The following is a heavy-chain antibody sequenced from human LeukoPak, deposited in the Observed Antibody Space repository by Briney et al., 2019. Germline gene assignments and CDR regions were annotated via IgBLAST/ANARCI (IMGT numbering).Heavy chain of an antibody. J-gene: IGHJ4*02. CDR2: IYYSGST. V-gene: IGHV4-59*01. CDR1: GGSISSYY. D-gene: IGHD5-12*01. Sequence: SETLSLTCTVSGGSISSYYWSWIRQPPGKGLEWIGYIYYSGSTNYNPSLKSRVTISVDTSKNQSSLRLSSVTAADTAVYYCARGQGIVATTPGWFDYWGQGTLVTVSS. CDR3: ARGQGIVATTPGWFDY.